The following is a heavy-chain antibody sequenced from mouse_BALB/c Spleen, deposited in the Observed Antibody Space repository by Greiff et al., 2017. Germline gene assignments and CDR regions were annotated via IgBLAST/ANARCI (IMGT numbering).Heavy chain of an antibody. CDR2: ICSGGST. CDR1: GFSLTSYG. V-gene: IGHV2-2*02. J-gene: IGHJ4*01. D-gene: IGHD6-1*01. Sequence: QVQLKQSGPGLVQPSQCLSISCTASGFSLTSYGVHWVRQSPGKGLEWLGVICSGGSTDYNAAFISRLSISKDNSKSHVFFKMIRLQANDTAIYYCGRTTCAMDYWGQGTSVTVSS. CDR3: GRTTCAMDY.